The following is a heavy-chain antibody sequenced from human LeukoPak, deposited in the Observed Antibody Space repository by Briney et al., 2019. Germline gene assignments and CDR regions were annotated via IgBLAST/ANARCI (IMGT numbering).Heavy chain of an antibody. CDR1: GGSISGHY. CDR3: ARLQGDSTAIFDY. D-gene: IGHD2-21*01. V-gene: IGHV4-59*11. CDR2: VYYSGET. Sequence: SETLSLTCTVSGGSISGHYWSWIRQPPAKGLEWVGDVYYSGETNYNPSLKSRVTISVDTSKNQFSLKLTSVTAADTAVYYCARLQGDSTAIFDYWGQGILVSVSS. J-gene: IGHJ4*02.